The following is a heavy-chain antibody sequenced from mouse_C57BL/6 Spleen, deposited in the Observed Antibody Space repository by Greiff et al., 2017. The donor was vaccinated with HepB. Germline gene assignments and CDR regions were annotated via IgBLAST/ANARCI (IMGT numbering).Heavy chain of an antibody. CDR2: IDPENGDT. CDR3: TTPLNYFDY. J-gene: IGHJ2*01. CDR1: GFNIKDDY. V-gene: IGHV14-4*01. Sequence: VQLKESGAELVRPGASVKLSCTASGFNIKDDYMHWVKQRPEQGLEWIGWIDPENGDTEYASKFQGKATITADTSSNTAYLQLSSLTSEDTAVYYGTTPLNYFDYWGQGTTLTVSS.